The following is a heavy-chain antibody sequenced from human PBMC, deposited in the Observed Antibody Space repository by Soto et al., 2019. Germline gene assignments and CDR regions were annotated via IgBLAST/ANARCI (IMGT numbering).Heavy chain of an antibody. CDR2: IYWDGDR. J-gene: IGHJ6*02. Sequence: SGPTLVNPTQTLTLTCTFSGFSLSTGGMGVGWIRQPPGKALEWLALIYWDGDRRYRPSLMSRLTIAKDTSKNLVVLTMTNMDPVDTASYYCVHSRCGGDCLQSYSSHYYYGMDIWGQGTTVTVSS. CDR3: VHSRCGGDCLQSYSSHYYYGMDI. D-gene: IGHD2-21*02. V-gene: IGHV2-5*02. CDR1: GFSLSTGGMG.